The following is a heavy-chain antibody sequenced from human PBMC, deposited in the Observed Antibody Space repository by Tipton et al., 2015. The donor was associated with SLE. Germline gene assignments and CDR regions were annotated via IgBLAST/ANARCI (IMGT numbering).Heavy chain of an antibody. CDR1: GGSISRYY. CDR3: AGETRVVTPTDYFYYMDV. CDR2: VYTSGIT. J-gene: IGHJ6*03. Sequence: TLSLTCTVSGGSISRYYWSWIRQPPGKGLEWIGRVYTSGITNYNPSLKSRVSISVDTSKNQVSLRLTSVTAADTAVYYCAGETRVVTPTDYFYYMDVWGKGTTVTVSS. V-gene: IGHV4-4*07. D-gene: IGHD4-23*01.